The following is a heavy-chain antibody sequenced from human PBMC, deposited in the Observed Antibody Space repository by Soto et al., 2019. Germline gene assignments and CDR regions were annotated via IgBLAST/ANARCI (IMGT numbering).Heavy chain of an antibody. V-gene: IGHV1-69*01. D-gene: IGHD3-22*01. CDR3: ERDGTLYDSSGYYYLY. CDR1: GGTFSRNA. J-gene: IGHJ4*02. CDR2: IIPLFGKA. Sequence: QVQLVQSGAEVKKPGSSVKVSCKASGGTFSRNAISWVRQAPGQGLEWMGGIIPLFGKANYAQKFQGRVTITADESTSTAYMELSSLRSEDTAAYYCERDGTLYDSSGYYYLYWGQGTLVTVSS.